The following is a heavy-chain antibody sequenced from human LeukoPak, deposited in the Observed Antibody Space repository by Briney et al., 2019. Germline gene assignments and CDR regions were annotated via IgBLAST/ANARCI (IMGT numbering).Heavy chain of an antibody. Sequence: GGSLRLSCSAPGFTFSSYAMHWVRQAPGKGLEYVSAISSNGGSTYYADSVKGRFTISRDNSKNTLCLQMSSLRAEDTAVYYCVKATYCSGGSCYSYYFDYWGQGTLVTVSS. D-gene: IGHD2-15*01. CDR2: ISSNGGST. CDR1: GFTFSSYA. V-gene: IGHV3-64D*06. CDR3: VKATYCSGGSCYSYYFDY. J-gene: IGHJ4*02.